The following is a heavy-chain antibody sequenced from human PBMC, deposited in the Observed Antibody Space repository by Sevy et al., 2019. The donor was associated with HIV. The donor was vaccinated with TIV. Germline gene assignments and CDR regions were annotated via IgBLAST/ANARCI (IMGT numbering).Heavy chain of an antibody. CDR3: GRDPTYYDFWSGYYTGWFDP. J-gene: IGHJ5*02. V-gene: IGHV3-11*01. CDR2: ISGTGNTK. Sequence: GGSLRLSCAASGFTFSNYYMNWIRQAPGKGLEWVSYISGTGNTKYYTDSVKGRLTISRDNDKNSLFLQMDSLRVEDTAVYYCGRDPTYYDFWSGYYTGWFDPWGQGTLVTVSS. CDR1: GFTFSNYY. D-gene: IGHD3-3*01.